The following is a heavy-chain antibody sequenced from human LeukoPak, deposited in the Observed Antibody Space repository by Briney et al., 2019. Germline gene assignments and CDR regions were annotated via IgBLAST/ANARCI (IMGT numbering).Heavy chain of an antibody. CDR1: GFSFSDYF. Sequence: GGSLRLSCAASGFSFSDYFMIWIRQLPGKGLESVSYIATSSGYTKYADSVKGRFTISRDNAKNSLYLQMNSLRVEDTAVYYCARAQYYLDSGGQGTLVTVSS. CDR2: IATSSGYT. J-gene: IGHJ4*02. V-gene: IGHV3-11*05. CDR3: ARAQYYLDS.